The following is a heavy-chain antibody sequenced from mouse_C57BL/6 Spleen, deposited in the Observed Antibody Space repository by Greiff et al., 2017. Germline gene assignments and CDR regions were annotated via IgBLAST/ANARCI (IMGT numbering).Heavy chain of an antibody. CDR3: ARDGQLGRYAMDY. CDR2: ISDGGSYT. CDR1: GFTFSSYA. V-gene: IGHV5-4*01. J-gene: IGHJ4*01. Sequence: DVQLVESGGGLVKPGGSLKLSCAASGFTFSSYAMSWVRQTPEKRLEWVATISDGGSYTYYPDNVKGRFTISRDNAKNNLYLQMSHLKSEDTAMYYCARDGQLGRYAMDYWGQGTSVTVSS. D-gene: IGHD4-1*02.